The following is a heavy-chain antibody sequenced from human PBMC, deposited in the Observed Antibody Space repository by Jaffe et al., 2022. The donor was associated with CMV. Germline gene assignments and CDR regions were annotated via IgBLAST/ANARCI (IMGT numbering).Heavy chain of an antibody. CDR2: IYPGDSDT. CDR3: ARSLTSAVAGTPFDY. V-gene: IGHV5-51*01. Sequence: EVQLVQSGAEVKKPGESLKISCKGSGYSFTSYWIGWVRQMPGKGLEWMGIIYPGDSDTRYSPSFQGQVTISADKSISTAYLQWSSLKASDTAMYYCARSLTSAVAGTPFDYWGQGTLVTVSS. CDR1: GYSFTSYW. J-gene: IGHJ4*02. D-gene: IGHD6-19*01.